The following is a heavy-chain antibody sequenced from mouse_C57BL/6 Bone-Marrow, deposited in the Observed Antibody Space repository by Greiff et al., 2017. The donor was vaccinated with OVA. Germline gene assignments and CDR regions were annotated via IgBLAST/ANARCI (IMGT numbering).Heavy chain of an antibody. CDR2: INPSTGGT. Sequence: EVKLQQSGPELVKPGASVKISCKASGYSFTGYYMNWVKQSPEKSLEWIGEINPSTGGTTYNQKFKAKATLTVDKSSSTAYMQLKSLTSEDSAVYYCARWGYDSHYWGQGTTLTVSS. CDR1: GYSFTGYY. D-gene: IGHD2-14*01. V-gene: IGHV1-42*01. J-gene: IGHJ2*01. CDR3: ARWGYDSHY.